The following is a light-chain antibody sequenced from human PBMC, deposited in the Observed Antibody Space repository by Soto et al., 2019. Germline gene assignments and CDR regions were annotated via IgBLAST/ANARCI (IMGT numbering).Light chain of an antibody. Sequence: QCALTQPASVSGSPGQSIAISWTGTSSDVGAYKYVSWYQQHPGKAPKLMIYDVTDRPSGVSDRFSGSKSGNTASLTISGLQAEDEADYYCSSYTSTNTVLFGGGTQLTVL. CDR1: SSDVGAYKY. J-gene: IGLJ2*01. CDR3: SSYTSTNTVL. CDR2: DVT. V-gene: IGLV2-14*01.